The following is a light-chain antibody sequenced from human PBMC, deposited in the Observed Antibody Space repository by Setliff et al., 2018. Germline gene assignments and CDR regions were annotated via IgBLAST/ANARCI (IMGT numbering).Light chain of an antibody. CDR3: GSFSSTTTFYV. CDR1: YSDIGGHDR. J-gene: IGLJ1*01. CDR2: EVF. V-gene: IGLV2-18*02. Sequence: SALPQPPSVSGSPGQSVTISCTGTYSDIGGHDRVSWYQQPPGAAPKLIIYEVFHRPSGVPVRFSGSKSGATASLTISGLQAEDEADYFCGSFSSTTTFYVFGPGTRSPS.